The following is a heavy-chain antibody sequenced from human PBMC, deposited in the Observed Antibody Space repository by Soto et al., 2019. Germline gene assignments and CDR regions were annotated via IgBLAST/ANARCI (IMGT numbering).Heavy chain of an antibody. Sequence: SGPSPVDPPQTPTLTCSLSCFSPSTRGVGVGWVPQPPRKAPEWLALIYWHDDKRYSPSLKSRLTITKDTSKNQVVLTMTNMDLVDTATYYCAHRRCSGGSCYQTFDYWGQGTLVTVSS. CDR2: IYWHDDK. CDR3: AHRRCSGGSCYQTFDY. J-gene: IGHJ4*02. CDR1: CFSPSTRGVG. D-gene: IGHD2-15*01. V-gene: IGHV2-5*01.